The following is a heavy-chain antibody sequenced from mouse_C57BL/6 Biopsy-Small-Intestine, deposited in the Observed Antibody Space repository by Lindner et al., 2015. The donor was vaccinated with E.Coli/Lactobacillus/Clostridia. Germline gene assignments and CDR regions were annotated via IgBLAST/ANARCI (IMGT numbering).Heavy chain of an antibody. CDR2: ISHSGST. Sequence: VQLQESGPGLAKPSQTLSLTCSVTGYSITSDYWNWIRKFPGNKLEYMGYISHSGSTYYNPSLKSRISITRDTSKNQYYLQLNSVTTEDTATYYCARYSRYGSSPLYWYFDVWGTGTTVTVSS. CDR3: ARYSRYGSSPLYWYFDV. J-gene: IGHJ1*03. CDR1: GYSITSDY. V-gene: IGHV3-8*01. D-gene: IGHD1-1*01.